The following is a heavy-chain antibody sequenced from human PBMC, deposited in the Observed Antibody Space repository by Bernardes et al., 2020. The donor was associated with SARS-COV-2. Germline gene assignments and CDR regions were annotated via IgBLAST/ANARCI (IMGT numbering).Heavy chain of an antibody. J-gene: IGHJ6*02. V-gene: IGHV3-30*04. CDR1: GFTLSSYA. CDR3: AGTNFRFFGMDV. CDR2: ISYDGRNE. D-gene: IGHD3-10*01. Sequence: GGSLRLSCAASGFTLSSYAMHWVRQAPGKGLEWVAFISYDGRNEYYADSVKGRFTISRDNSKSTLSLQMTSLSAEDAAVYWCAGTNFRFFGMDVWGQGTTVTVSS.